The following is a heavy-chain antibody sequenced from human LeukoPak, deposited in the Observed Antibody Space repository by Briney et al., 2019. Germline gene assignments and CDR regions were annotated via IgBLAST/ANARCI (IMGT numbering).Heavy chain of an antibody. D-gene: IGHD2-2*01. V-gene: IGHV1-69*04. CDR1: GGTFSSYA. Sequence: SVKVSCKASGGTFSSYAISWVRQAPGQGLEWMGRIIPILGIANYAQKFQGRVTITADKSTSTAYMELSSLRSEDTAVYYCARSSSLRSWGGGPFDYWGRGTLVTVSS. CDR2: IIPILGIA. J-gene: IGHJ4*02. CDR3: ARSSSLRSWGGGPFDY.